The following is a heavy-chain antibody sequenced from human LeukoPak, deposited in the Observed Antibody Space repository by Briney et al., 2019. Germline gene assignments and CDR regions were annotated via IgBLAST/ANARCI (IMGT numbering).Heavy chain of an antibody. D-gene: IGHD6-19*01. CDR2: IGGSGKNT. CDR1: GFTFSSHA. J-gene: IGHJ3*02. CDR3: AKDARWLAPGTFDI. Sequence: GGSLRLSCAASGFTFSSHAMSWVRQAPGKGLEWVSSIGGSGKNTFYADAVKGRFTISRDNSKKTLYLQMNSLRADDTAVYYCAKDARWLAPGTFDIWGQGTMVTVS. V-gene: IGHV3-23*01.